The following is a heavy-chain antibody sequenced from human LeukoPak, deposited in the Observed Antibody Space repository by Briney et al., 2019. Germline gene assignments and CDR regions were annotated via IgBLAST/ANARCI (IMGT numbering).Heavy chain of an antibody. J-gene: IGHJ4*02. V-gene: IGHV3-7*01. CDR3: AREGLPYSRDY. CDR1: GFTFSTYW. D-gene: IGHD4-11*01. Sequence: GGSLRPSCAVSGFTFSTYWMSWVRQTPEKGLEWVANIKGDGSVINYAESVNGRFTISRDNAKNSLSLQMNSLTDDDTGLYYCAREGLPYSRDYWGQGTLVTVSS. CDR2: IKGDGSVI.